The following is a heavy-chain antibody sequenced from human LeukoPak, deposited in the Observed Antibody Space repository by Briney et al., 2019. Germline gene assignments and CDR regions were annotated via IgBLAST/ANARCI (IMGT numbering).Heavy chain of an antibody. V-gene: IGHV1-69*13. CDR1: GGTFSSYV. CDR2: IIPIFGTA. Sequence: ASVKVPCKASGGTFSSYVISWVRQAPGQGLEWMGGIIPIFGTANYAQKFQGRVTITADESTSTAYMELSSLRSEDTAVYYCARDHSVAGLNLGFWFDPWGQGTLVTVSS. J-gene: IGHJ5*02. D-gene: IGHD6-19*01. CDR3: ARDHSVAGLNLGFWFDP.